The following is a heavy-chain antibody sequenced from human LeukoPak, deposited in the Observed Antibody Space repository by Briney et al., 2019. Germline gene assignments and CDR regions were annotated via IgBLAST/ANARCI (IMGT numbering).Heavy chain of an antibody. V-gene: IGHV3-23*01. CDR3: AKDYRQQQLVFDY. CDR1: GFTFSSYA. CDR2: ISGSGGST. Sequence: GGSLRLSCTASGFTFSSYAMSWVRQAPGEGLEWVSAISGSGGSTYYADSVKGWFTISRDNSKNTLYLQMNSLRAEDTAVYYCAKDYRQQQLVFDYWGQGTLVTVSS. J-gene: IGHJ4*02. D-gene: IGHD6-13*01.